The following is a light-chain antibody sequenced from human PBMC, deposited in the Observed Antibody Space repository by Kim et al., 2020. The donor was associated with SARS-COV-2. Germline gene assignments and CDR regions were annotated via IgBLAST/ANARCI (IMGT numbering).Light chain of an antibody. CDR2: DVN. J-gene: IGLJ1*01. CDR3: SSYATSRSYV. CDR1: SSDVGTYNY. Sequence: QSALTQPTSVSGSPGQSITISCTGTSSDVGTYNYVSWYQQYPGKAPKLMIYDVNKRPSGISNRFSGSKSGNTASLTISGLQAEDEADYYCSSYATSRSYVFGTGTKV. V-gene: IGLV2-14*03.